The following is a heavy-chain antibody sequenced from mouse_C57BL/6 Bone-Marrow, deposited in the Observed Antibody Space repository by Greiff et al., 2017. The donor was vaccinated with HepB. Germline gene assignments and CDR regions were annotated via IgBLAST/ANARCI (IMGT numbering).Heavy chain of an antibody. V-gene: IGHV1-19*01. CDR1: GYTFTDYY. J-gene: IGHJ1*03. CDR3: ARRRSGWYFDV. D-gene: IGHD1-1*01. CDR2: INPYNGGT. Sequence: EVQLQQSGPVLVKPGASVKMSCKASGYTFTDYYMNWVKQSHGKSLEWIGVINPYNGGTSYNQKFKGKATLTVDKSSSTAYMELNSLTSEDSAVYYCARRRSGWYFDVWGTGTTVTVSS.